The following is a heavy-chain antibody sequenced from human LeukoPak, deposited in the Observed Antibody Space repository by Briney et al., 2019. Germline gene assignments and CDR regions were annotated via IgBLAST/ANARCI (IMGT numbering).Heavy chain of an antibody. D-gene: IGHD4-17*01. CDR2: TYYSGST. CDR1: GGSISSYY. CDR3: ARWDYGDRTWDY. J-gene: IGHJ4*02. Sequence: KPSETLSLTCTVSGGSISSYYWSWIRQPPGKGLEWIGYTYYSGSTNYNPSLKSRVTISVDTSKNQFSLKLSSVTAADTAVYYCARWDYGDRTWDYWGQGTLVTVSS. V-gene: IGHV4-59*01.